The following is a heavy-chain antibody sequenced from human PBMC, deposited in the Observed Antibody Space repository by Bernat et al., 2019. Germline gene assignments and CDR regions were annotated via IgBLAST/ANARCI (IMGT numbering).Heavy chain of an antibody. D-gene: IGHD2-2*01. CDR2: ISSSSSTI. CDR1: GFTFSSYS. V-gene: IGHV3-48*02. CDR3: ARDMVPAAILDYYYGMDV. Sequence: EVQLVESGGGLVQPGGSLRLSCAASGFTFSSYSMNWVRQAPGKGLEWVSYISSSSSTIYYADSVKGRFTISRDNAKNSLYLQMNSLRDEDTAVYYCARDMVPAAILDYYYGMDVWGQGTTVTVSS. J-gene: IGHJ6*02.